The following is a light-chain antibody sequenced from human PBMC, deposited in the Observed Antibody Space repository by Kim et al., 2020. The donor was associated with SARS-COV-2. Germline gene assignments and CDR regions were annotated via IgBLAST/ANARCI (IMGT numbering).Light chain of an antibody. Sequence: PGKTARVTCGGNKIGSKSVHWYQQKPGQAPVLVIYYDSDRPSGIPERFSGSNSGNTATLTISRVEAGDEADYYCQVWDSSSDHRVFGGGTQLTVL. CDR2: YDS. V-gene: IGLV3-21*04. J-gene: IGLJ3*02. CDR1: KIGSKS. CDR3: QVWDSSSDHRV.